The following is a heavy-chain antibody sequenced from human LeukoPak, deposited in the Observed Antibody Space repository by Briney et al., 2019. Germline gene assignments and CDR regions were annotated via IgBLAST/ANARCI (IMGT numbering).Heavy chain of an antibody. D-gene: IGHD1-14*01. CDR1: GFTFSDYG. Sequence: GGSLRLSCVASGFTFSDYGMLWVRQPPGKGLEWVAVISYDGRNEHYADSVKGRFTISRDNSKNTVFPQMNTLRTEDTAVYFCAKDKPIDYWGQGTLVTVSS. V-gene: IGHV3-30*18. CDR3: AKDKPIDY. J-gene: IGHJ4*02. CDR2: ISYDGRNE.